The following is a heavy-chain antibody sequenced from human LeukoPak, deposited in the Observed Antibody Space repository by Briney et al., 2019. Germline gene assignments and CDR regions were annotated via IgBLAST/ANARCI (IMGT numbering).Heavy chain of an antibody. V-gene: IGHV3-7*01. CDR1: GFTFSSYW. Sequence: GGSLRLSCAASGFTFSSYWMSWVRQAPGKGLEWVANIKQDGSEKYYVDPLKGRFTISRDNAKNSLYLQMNSLRAEDTAIYYCAKVQDGSFWYEYFQHWGQGTLVTVSS. CDR2: IKQDGSEK. J-gene: IGHJ1*01. CDR3: AKVQDGSFWYEYFQH. D-gene: IGHD6-19*01.